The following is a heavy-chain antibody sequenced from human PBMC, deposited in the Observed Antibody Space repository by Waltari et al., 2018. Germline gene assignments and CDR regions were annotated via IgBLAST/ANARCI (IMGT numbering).Heavy chain of an antibody. Sequence: QVQLQESGPGLVKPSETLSLTCTVSGGSISSYYWSWIRQPPGKGLEWIGYIYYSGSTNYNPSLKSRVTISVDTSKNQFSLKLSSVTAADTAVYYWARETLVGAPDWGQGTLVTVSS. V-gene: IGHV4-59*01. J-gene: IGHJ4*02. CDR2: IYYSGST. D-gene: IGHD1-26*01. CDR3: ARETLVGAPD. CDR1: GGSISSYY.